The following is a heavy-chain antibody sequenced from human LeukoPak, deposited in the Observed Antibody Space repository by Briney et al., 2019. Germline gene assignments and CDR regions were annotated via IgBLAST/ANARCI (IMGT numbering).Heavy chain of an antibody. Sequence: NSSETLSLTCAVYGGSFSGYYWSWLRQPPGKGLEWIGEINHSGSTNYNPSLKSRVTISVDTSKNQFSLKLSSVTAADTAVYYCARGVYGDYPDAFDIWGQGTMVTVSS. CDR1: GGSFSGYY. CDR3: ARGVYGDYPDAFDI. V-gene: IGHV4-34*01. D-gene: IGHD4-17*01. CDR2: INHSGST. J-gene: IGHJ3*02.